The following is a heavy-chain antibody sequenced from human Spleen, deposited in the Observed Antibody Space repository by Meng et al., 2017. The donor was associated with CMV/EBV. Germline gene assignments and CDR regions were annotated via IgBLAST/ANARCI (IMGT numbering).Heavy chain of an antibody. CDR1: GYSISSGYY. V-gene: IGHV4-38-2*02. J-gene: IGHJ4*02. CDR2: IYHSGST. Sequence: SETLSLTCTVSGYSISSGYYWGWVRQPPGKGLEWIGSIYHSGSTYYNPSLKGRVTISVDTSKNQFSLKLSSVTAADTAVYYCARARFDYWGQGTLVTVS. CDR3: ARARFDY.